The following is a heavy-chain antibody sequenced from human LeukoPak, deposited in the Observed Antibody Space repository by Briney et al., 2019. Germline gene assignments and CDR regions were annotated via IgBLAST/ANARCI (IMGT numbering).Heavy chain of an antibody. CDR1: GFTFSSYA. D-gene: IGHD3-10*01. Sequence: GGSLRLSCAASGFTFSSYAISWVRQAPGKGLEWVSAISGSGGSTYYADSVKGRFTISRDNSKNTLYLQMNSLRAEDTAVYYCAKDPDYYGSGSYYNLDYFDYWGQGTLVTVSS. CDR3: AKDPDYYGSGSYYNLDYFDY. V-gene: IGHV3-23*01. J-gene: IGHJ4*02. CDR2: ISGSGGST.